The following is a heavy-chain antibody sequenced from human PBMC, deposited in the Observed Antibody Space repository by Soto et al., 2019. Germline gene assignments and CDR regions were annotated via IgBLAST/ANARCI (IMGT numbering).Heavy chain of an antibody. V-gene: IGHV1-3*01. D-gene: IGHD2-15*01. J-gene: IGHJ4*02. CDR1: GYTFTSYA. Sequence: ASVKVSCKASGYTFTSYAMHWVRQAPGQRLEWMGWINAGNGNTNYAQKFQGRVTITADESTSTAYMELSSLRSEDTAVYYCARESRYCSGGSCYFLPGIDYWGQGTLVPVSS. CDR2: INAGNGNT. CDR3: ARESRYCSGGSCYFLPGIDY.